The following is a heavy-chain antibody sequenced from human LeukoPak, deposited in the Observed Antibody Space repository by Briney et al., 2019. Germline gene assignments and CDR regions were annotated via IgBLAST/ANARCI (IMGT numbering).Heavy chain of an antibody. V-gene: IGHV1-2*07. J-gene: IGHJ3*02. CDR3: AREYYDSSGTKYAFDI. CDR1: GYTFADYY. D-gene: IGHD3-22*01. CDR2: IDPDSGGT. Sequence: GASVKVSFKSSGYTFADYYVHWVRQAPGQGLEWMGCIDPDSGGTKYAHKFQGRGAMTTDTSISTANMDLSRLSSDDTAVYHCAREYYDSSGTKYAFDIWGQGTMVTVSS.